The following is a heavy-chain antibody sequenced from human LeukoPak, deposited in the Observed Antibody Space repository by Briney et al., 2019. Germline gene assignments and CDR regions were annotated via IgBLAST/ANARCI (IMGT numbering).Heavy chain of an antibody. CDR3: AREWEMATIVYYYGMDV. J-gene: IGHJ6*02. CDR2: ISSSSSYI. Sequence: SGGSLRLSCAASGFTFSSSSMNWVRQAPGKGLEWVSSISSSSSYIYYADSVKGRFTISRDNAKNSLYLQMNSLRDEDTAVYYCAREWEMATIVYYYGMDVWGQGTTVTVSS. CDR1: GFTFSSSS. D-gene: IGHD5-24*01. V-gene: IGHV3-21*01.